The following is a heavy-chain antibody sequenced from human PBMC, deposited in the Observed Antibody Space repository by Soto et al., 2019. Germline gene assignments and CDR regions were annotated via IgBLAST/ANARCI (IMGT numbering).Heavy chain of an antibody. CDR2: ISYDGSNK. D-gene: IGHD2-21*02. CDR3: AREPYGGGDCSPGMDV. V-gene: IGHV3-30*07. J-gene: IGHJ6*02. Sequence: GGSLRLSCAASGFTFNTYAMHWVRQAPGKGLEWVAVISYDGSNKYYAGYVKCRVTISRDNSKNTLYLQMNSLRAEDTAVYYCAREPYGGGDCSPGMDVWGQGTTVTVSS. CDR1: GFTFNTYA.